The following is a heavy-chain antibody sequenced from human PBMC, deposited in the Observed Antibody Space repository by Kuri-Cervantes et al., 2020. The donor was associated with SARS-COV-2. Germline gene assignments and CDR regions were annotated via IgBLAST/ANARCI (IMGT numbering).Heavy chain of an antibody. Sequence: ASVKVSCKASGGTFSSYAISWVRQAPGQGLEWMGWISAYNGKTNYAQKLQGRVTMTTDTSTSTAYMELRSLRSDDTAVYYCARGRSAARFDYWGQGTLVTVSS. CDR1: GGTFSSYA. J-gene: IGHJ4*02. V-gene: IGHV1-18*01. CDR3: ARGRSAARFDY. CDR2: ISAYNGKT. D-gene: IGHD6-6*01.